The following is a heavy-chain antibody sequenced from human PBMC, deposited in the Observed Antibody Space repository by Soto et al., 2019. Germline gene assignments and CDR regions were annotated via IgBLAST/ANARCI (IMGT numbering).Heavy chain of an antibody. V-gene: IGHV1-69*01. CDR2: IIPIFGTA. CDR1: GGTFSSYA. J-gene: IGHJ6*02. Sequence: SVKVSCKASGGTFSSYAISWERQAPGQGLEWMGGIIPIFGTANYAQKFQGRVTITADESTSTAYMELSSLRSEDTAVYYCARDPTYGDTDYYYYGMAVWGQGTTVTVSS. CDR3: ARDPTYGDTDYYYYGMAV. D-gene: IGHD4-17*01.